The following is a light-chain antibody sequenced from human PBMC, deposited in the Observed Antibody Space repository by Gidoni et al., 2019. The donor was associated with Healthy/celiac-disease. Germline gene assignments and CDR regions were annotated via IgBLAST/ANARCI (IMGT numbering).Light chain of an antibody. Sequence: QSALTQPASVSGSPGQSSTISCTGTSSDGGGYNYVSWYQQHPGKATHLMIDDVSHRPSGVSNRFSGSKSGNTAFLTTSGLQAEDEADYYCSSYTSRSTLVFGGGTKLTVL. V-gene: IGLV2-14*01. CDR1: SSDGGGYNY. CDR2: DVS. CDR3: SSYTSRSTLV. J-gene: IGLJ3*02.